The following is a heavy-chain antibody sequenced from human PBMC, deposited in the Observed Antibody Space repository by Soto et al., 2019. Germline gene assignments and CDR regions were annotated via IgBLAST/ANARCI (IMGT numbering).Heavy chain of an antibody. V-gene: IGHV3-23*01. D-gene: IGHD3-16*01. Sequence: TGGSLRLSCAASGFTFSSYAMSWVRQAPGKGLEWVSAISGSGGSTYYADSVKGRFTISRDNSKNTLYLQMNSLRAEDTAVYYCAKVDDYVWGSYLVLCKLIDYGMDVWGQGTTVTVSS. J-gene: IGHJ6*02. CDR3: AKVDDYVWGSYLVLCKLIDYGMDV. CDR2: ISGSGGST. CDR1: GFTFSSYA.